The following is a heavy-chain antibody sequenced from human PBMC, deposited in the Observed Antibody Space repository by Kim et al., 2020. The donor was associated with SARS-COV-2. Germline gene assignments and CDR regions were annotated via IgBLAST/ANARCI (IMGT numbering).Heavy chain of an antibody. V-gene: IGHV4-39*01. Sequence: SETLSLTCTVSGGSISSSSYYWGWIRQPPGKGLEWIGSIYYSGSTYYNPSLKSRVTISVDTSKNQFSLKLSSVTAADTAVYYCARCGGYGDYGTSYWFDP. D-gene: IGHD4-17*01. J-gene: IGHJ5*02. CDR1: GGSISSSSYY. CDR2: IYYSGST. CDR3: ARCGGYGDYGTSYWFDP.